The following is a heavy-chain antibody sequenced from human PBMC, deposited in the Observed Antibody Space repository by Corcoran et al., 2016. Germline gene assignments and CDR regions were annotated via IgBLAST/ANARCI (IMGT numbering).Heavy chain of an antibody. CDR1: GFTFDDYG. D-gene: IGHD2-2*01. V-gene: IGHV3-20*01. J-gene: IGHJ6*02. CDR2: INWNGGST. CDR3: ARDTCSSTSCYGFYYYYGMDV. Sequence: EVQLVESGGGVVRPGGSLRLSCAASGFTFDDYGMSWVRQAPGKGLEWVSGINWNGGSTGYADSVKGRFTISRANAKNSLYLQMNSLRAEDTALYHCARDTCSSTSCYGFYYYYGMDVWGQGTTVTVSS.